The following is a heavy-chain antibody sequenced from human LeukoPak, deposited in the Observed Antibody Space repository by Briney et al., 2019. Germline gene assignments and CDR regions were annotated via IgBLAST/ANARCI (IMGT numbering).Heavy chain of an antibody. CDR3: AKCPLYCSGGSCYLVQH. Sequence: GGSLRLSCAASGFTFSSYAMSWVRQAPGKGLEWVSAISGSGGSTYYADSVKGRFTISRDNSKNTLYLQMNSLRAEDTAVYYCAKCPLYCSGGSCYLVQHWGRGTLVTVSS. V-gene: IGHV3-23*01. J-gene: IGHJ1*01. D-gene: IGHD2-15*01. CDR2: ISGSGGST. CDR1: GFTFSSYA.